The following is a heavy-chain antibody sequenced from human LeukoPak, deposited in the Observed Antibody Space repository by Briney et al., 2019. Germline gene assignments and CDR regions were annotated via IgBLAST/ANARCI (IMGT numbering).Heavy chain of an antibody. CDR3: ARRIGYCSGGRRSYYFDY. J-gene: IGHJ4*02. CDR1: GDSFSSYY. Sequence: SETLSLTCTVSGDSFSSYYWSWIRQPPGKGLVRIGYLYYSGSTNYNSSLKSRVTISVDTSKNQLSLKLSSVTAADTAVYYCARRIGYCSGGRRSYYFDYWGQGTLVTVSS. D-gene: IGHD2-15*01. V-gene: IGHV4-59*01. CDR2: LYYSGST.